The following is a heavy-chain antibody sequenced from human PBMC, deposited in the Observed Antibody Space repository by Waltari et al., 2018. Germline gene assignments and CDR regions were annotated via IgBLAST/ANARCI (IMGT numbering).Heavy chain of an antibody. CDR2: IRPILGKA. CDR3: ARTNYERGFDL. Sequence: QVQLVQSGAEVKKPGSSVKVSCQASGATFSIYALGGVRKAPGQGLEWMGRIRPILGKANYAQKFQGRVTITADKSTSTAYMELSSLRSEDTAVYYCARTNYERGFDLWGRGTLVTVSS. J-gene: IGHJ2*01. D-gene: IGHD4-4*01. V-gene: IGHV1-69*09. CDR1: GATFSIYA.